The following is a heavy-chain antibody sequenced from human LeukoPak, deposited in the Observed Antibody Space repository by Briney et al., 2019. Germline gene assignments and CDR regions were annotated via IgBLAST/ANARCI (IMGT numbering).Heavy chain of an antibody. CDR1: GGSISSYY. D-gene: IGHD1-26*01. CDR2: IYTSGST. J-gene: IGHJ5*02. CDR3: ARAGIVGATYNWFDP. Sequence: SETLSLTCTVSGGSISSYYWSCIRQPAGKGLEWIGRIYTSGSTNYNPSLKSRVTMSVDTSKNQFSLKLSSVTAADTAVYYCARAGIVGATYNWFDPWGQGTLVTVSS. V-gene: IGHV4-4*07.